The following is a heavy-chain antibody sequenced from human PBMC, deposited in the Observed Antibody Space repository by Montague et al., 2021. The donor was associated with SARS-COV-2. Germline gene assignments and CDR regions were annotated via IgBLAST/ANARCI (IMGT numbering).Heavy chain of an antibody. D-gene: IGHD3-22*01. Sequence: SLRLSCAASGFTFRSYGMSWVRQAPGKGREWVSGITGSGGSTYYADSVKGRFTISRDNSKNTLYLQMNSLRAEDTAVYYCAKGYYYDTSGYLHPFDYWGQGTLVTVSS. J-gene: IGHJ4*02. CDR1: GFTFRSYG. CDR2: ITGSGGST. V-gene: IGHV3-23*01. CDR3: AKGYYYDTSGYLHPFDY.